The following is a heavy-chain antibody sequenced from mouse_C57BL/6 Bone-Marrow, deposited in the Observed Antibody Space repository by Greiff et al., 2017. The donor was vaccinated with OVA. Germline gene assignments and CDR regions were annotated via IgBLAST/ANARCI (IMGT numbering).Heavy chain of an antibody. D-gene: IGHD2-5*01. J-gene: IGHJ1*03. CDR2: IYPRSGNT. Sequence: QVQLQQSGAELARPGASVKLSCKASGYTFTSYGISWVKQRTGQGLEWIGEIYPRSGNTYYNEKFKGKATLTADKSSSTAYMELRSLTSEDSAVYFGARSFPAYYSNYWYFDVWGTGTTVTVSS. CDR3: ARSFPAYYSNYWYFDV. V-gene: IGHV1-81*01. CDR1: GYTFTSYG.